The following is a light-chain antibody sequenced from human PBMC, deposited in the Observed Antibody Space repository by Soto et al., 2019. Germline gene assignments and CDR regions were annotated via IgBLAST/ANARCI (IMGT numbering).Light chain of an antibody. CDR1: QSVSSH. V-gene: IGKV3-11*01. CDR2: DAS. Sequence: EIVLTQSPATLSLSPGERATLSCRASQSVSSHLAWYQLKPDQAPRLLIYDASHRATGIPARFSGSGSGTDFTLTISSLEPEDFAVYYCQQRFNWPLTFGGGTKVEIK. CDR3: QQRFNWPLT. J-gene: IGKJ4*01.